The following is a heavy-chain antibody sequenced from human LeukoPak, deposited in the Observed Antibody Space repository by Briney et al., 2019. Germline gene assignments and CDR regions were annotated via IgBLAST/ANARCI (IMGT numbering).Heavy chain of an antibody. V-gene: IGHV3-13*05. CDR3: ARGNVSGWAFDY. CDR1: GFPFRSYD. Sequence: GGSLRLSCAASGFPFRSYDMHWVRQPTGRGLEWVSGISTTGDPYYPDSVKGRFTISRENGKNSLYLQMNSLRVGDTAVYYCARGNVSGWAFDYWGQGTLVTVSS. D-gene: IGHD3-10*01. CDR2: ISTTGDP. J-gene: IGHJ4*02.